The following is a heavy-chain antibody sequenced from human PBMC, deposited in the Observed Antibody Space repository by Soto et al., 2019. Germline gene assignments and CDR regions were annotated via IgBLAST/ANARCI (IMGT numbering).Heavy chain of an antibody. CDR2: LSGSGGIT. J-gene: IGHJ4*02. V-gene: IGHV3-23*01. Sequence: EVQLLESGGGLVQPGGSLRLSCSTSGFTFNTYAMNWVRQAPGKGLEWVSALSGSGGITYYADSVRGRFTISRDNSKNTLFRTMNSLMAEDTALYSSAKQRAGYGSGSDTDYFDFWGQGTLVTVSS. CDR3: AKQRAGYGSGSDTDYFDF. D-gene: IGHD3-10*01. CDR1: GFTFNTYA.